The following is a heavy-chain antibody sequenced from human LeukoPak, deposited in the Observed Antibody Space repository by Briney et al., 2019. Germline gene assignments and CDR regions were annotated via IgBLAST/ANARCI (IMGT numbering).Heavy chain of an antibody. CDR2: IIPILGTA. D-gene: IGHD1-7*01. CDR3: ARIQDWNYADY. Sequence: ASVKVSCKASGGTFSSYAISWVRQAPGQGLEWMGGIIPILGTANYAQKFQGRVTITTDESTSTAYMELSSLRSEDTAVYYCARIQDWNYADYWGQGTLVTVSS. V-gene: IGHV1-69*05. J-gene: IGHJ4*02. CDR1: GGTFSSYA.